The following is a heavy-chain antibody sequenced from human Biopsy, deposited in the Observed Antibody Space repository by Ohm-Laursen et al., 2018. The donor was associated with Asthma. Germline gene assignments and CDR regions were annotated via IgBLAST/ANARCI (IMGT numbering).Heavy chain of an antibody. V-gene: IGHV4-31*03. CDR3: ARDLSGYCTSSACYGFDS. CDR1: GGSLSSGPYY. Sequence: TLSLTCPVSGGSLSSGPYYWSWVRQHPGKGLEWIGYINYSGSTFYSPSLESRVTVSVDTSKNQFSLKLSSVTAADTAVCYCARDLSGYCTSSACYGFDSWGQGTLVTVSS. D-gene: IGHD2-8*01. J-gene: IGHJ5*01. CDR2: INYSGST.